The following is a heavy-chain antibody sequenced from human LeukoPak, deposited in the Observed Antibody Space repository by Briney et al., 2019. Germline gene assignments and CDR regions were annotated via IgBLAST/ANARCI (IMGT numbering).Heavy chain of an antibody. V-gene: IGHV1-46*01. CDR3: ARGAMVIAAAGKGWFDP. CDR1: GYTFTSYY. Sequence: ASVKVSCKASGYTFTSYYMHWVRQAPGQGLEWMGIINPSGGSTSYAQKFQGRVTMTRDTSTSTVYMELSSLRSEDTAVYYCARGAMVIAAAGKGWFDPWGQGTLVTVSS. J-gene: IGHJ5*02. CDR2: INPSGGST. D-gene: IGHD6-13*01.